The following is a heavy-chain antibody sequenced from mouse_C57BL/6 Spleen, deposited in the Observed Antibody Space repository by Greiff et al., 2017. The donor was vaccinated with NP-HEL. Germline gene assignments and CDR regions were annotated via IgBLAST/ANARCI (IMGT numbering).Heavy chain of an antibody. CDR3: ARGSPAYYAMDY. CDR1: GYAFSSSW. V-gene: IGHV1-82*01. J-gene: IGHJ4*01. Sequence: VQGVESGPELVKPGASVKISCKASGYAFSSSWMNWVKQRPGKGLEWIGRIYPGDGDTNYNGKFKGKATLTADKSSSTAYMQLSSLTSEDSAVYCCARGSPAYYAMDYWGQGTSVTVSS. CDR2: IYPGDGDT.